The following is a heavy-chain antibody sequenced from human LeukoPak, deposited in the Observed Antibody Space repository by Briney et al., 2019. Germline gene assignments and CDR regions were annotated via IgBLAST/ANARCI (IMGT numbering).Heavy chain of an antibody. J-gene: IGHJ5*02. CDR2: INAGNGNT. CDR1: GYTFTSYA. CDR3: ARAYGDFWSHNWFDP. Sequence: GASVKVSCKASGYTFTSYAMHWVRQAPGQRLEWMGWINAGNGNTKYSQKFQGRVTITRDTSASTAYMELSSLRSEDTAVYYCARAYGDFWSHNWFDPWGQGTLVTVSS. D-gene: IGHD3-3*01. V-gene: IGHV1-3*01.